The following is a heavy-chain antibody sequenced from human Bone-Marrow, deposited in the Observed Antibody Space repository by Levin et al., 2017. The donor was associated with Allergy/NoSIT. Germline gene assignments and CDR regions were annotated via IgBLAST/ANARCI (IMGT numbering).Heavy chain of an antibody. J-gene: IGHJ4*02. V-gene: IGHV3-15*01. CDR2: IKRKTDGGTT. Sequence: GESLKISCAASGFTFNDAWMTWVRQTPGKGLEWVGRIKRKTDGGTTDYAAPVKGRFTISRDDSKNTLYLQMNSLETEDTAVYYCTATLGYWGQGTLVTVSS. CDR3: TATLGY. CDR1: GFTFNDAW.